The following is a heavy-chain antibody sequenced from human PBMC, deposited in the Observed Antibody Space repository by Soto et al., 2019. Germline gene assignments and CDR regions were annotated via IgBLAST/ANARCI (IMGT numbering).Heavy chain of an antibody. CDR2: ISYDGSNK. D-gene: IGHD6-19*01. Sequence: GGSLRLSCAASGFTFSSYGMHWVRQAPGKGLEWVAVISYDGSNKYYADSVKGRFTISRDNSKNTLYLQMNSLRAEDTAVYYCAGSSGWYSYFDYWGQGTLVTVSS. CDR1: GFTFSSYG. V-gene: IGHV3-30*03. J-gene: IGHJ4*02. CDR3: AGSSGWYSYFDY.